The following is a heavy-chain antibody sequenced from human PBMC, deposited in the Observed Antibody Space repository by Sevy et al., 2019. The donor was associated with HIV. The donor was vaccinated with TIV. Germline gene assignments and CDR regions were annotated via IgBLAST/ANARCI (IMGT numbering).Heavy chain of an antibody. CDR2: ISGSGGNT. V-gene: IGHV3-23*01. Sequence: GGSLILSCAVSGFSFDSYGMTWVRQAPGKGLEWVSGISGSGGNTYYADSVKGRFTISRDNSKNTLSLQMNSLRAEDTAVYYCATRSITTPGSNYFDYWGQGTLVTVSS. J-gene: IGHJ4*02. CDR3: ATRSITTPGSNYFDY. D-gene: IGHD1-1*01. CDR1: GFSFDSYG.